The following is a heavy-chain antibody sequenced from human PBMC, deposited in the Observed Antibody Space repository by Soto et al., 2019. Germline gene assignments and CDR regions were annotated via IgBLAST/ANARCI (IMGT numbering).Heavy chain of an antibody. D-gene: IGHD3-16*01. Sequence: SETLSLTCTVSGDSISSSDYYWSWIRQAPGKGLELIGYVYYRGSIYYTPSFESRVSISIDTSKNQFSLRLTSVTAADSAVYFCARVTFTPNWFDSWGQGILVTVS. CDR2: VYYRGSI. V-gene: IGHV4-30-4*01. CDR3: ARVTFTPNWFDS. CDR1: GDSISSSDYY. J-gene: IGHJ5*01.